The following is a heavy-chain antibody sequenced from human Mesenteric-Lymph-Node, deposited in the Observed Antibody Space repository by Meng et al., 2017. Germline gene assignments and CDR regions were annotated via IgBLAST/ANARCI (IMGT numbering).Heavy chain of an antibody. CDR1: GGSISSGDYY. J-gene: IGHJ2*01. CDR2: IYYSGST. CDR3: ARGYYDSSGYGYWYFDL. Sequence: QGQLQESGPGLVKPSQTSSLTCTVSGGSISSGDYYWSWIRQPPGKGLEWIGYIYYSGSTYYNPSLKSRVTISVDTSKNQFSLKLSSVTAADTAVYYCARGYYDSSGYGYWYFDLWGRGTLVTVSS. D-gene: IGHD3-22*01. V-gene: IGHV4-30-4*01.